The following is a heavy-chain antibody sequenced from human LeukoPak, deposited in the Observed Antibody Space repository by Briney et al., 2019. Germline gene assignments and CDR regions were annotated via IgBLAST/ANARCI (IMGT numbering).Heavy chain of an antibody. CDR3: ARVSRQDYSDTFGPYRWFDY. J-gene: IGHJ4*02. V-gene: IGHV3-7*01. CDR1: GFTFSNYW. D-gene: IGHD3-22*01. CDR2: IKQDGSAK. Sequence: GGSLRPSCAASGFTFSNYWMSWVRQAPGRGLEWVANIKQDGSAKYFVDSMKGRITISRDNAQNSLYVQVHSLRDEDTAVYYCARVSRQDYSDTFGPYRWFDYWGPGTLVTVSS.